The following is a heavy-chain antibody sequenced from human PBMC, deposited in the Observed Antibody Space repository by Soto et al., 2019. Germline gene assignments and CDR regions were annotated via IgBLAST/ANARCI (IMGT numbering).Heavy chain of an antibody. J-gene: IGHJ4*02. Sequence: SETLSLTCAVSGGSISSGGYSWSWIRQPPGKGLEWIGYIYYSGSTYYNPSLKSRVTISVDTSKNQFSLKLSSVTAADTAVYYCARLGENYGDVYFDYWGQGTLVTVSS. CDR2: IYYSGST. CDR3: ARLGENYGDVYFDY. D-gene: IGHD4-17*01. CDR1: GGSISSGGYS. V-gene: IGHV4-30-2*02.